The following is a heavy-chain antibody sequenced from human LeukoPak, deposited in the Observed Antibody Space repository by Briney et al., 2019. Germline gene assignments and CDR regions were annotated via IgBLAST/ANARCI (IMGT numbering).Heavy chain of an antibody. V-gene: IGHV1-2*02. CDR3: AREGITAPETNWFDP. Sequence: ASVKVSCKASGYTFTDYYMHWVRQALGQGLEWMGWINPNSGGTNYAQKFQGRVTMTRDTSISTAYMELSRLRSDDTAVYYCAREGITAPETNWFDPWGQGTLVTVSS. CDR2: INPNSGGT. CDR1: GYTFTDYY. D-gene: IGHD6-13*01. J-gene: IGHJ5*02.